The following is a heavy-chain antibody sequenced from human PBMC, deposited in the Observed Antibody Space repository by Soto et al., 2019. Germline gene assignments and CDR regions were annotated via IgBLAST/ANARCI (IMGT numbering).Heavy chain of an antibody. D-gene: IGHD3-3*01. Sequence: SETLSLTCTVSGGSISSYYWSWIRQPPGKGLEWIGYIYWDGDKRYNASLGNRLTITKDTSMNQVVLTLTNVDPADTATYYCAHRATMTIFGLIIDNGIWFDLWGQGTRVTVSS. V-gene: IGHV4-59*03. CDR1: GGSISSYY. CDR2: IYWDGDK. J-gene: IGHJ5*02. CDR3: AHRATMTIFGLIIDNGIWFDL.